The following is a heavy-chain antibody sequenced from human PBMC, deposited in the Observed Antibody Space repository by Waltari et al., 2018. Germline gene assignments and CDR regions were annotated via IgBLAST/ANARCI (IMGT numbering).Heavy chain of an antibody. CDR2: IYHSGST. V-gene: IGHV4-38-2*01. J-gene: IGHJ4*02. CDR1: GYSISSGYY. CDR3: ARWGSYDSSGYYLSPFDY. D-gene: IGHD3-22*01. Sequence: QVQLQESGPGLVKPSETLSLTCAVSGYSISSGYYWGWIRQPPVKGLEWIGSIYHSGSTYYNPSLKSRVTISVDTSKNQFSLKLSSVTAADTAVYYCARWGSYDSSGYYLSPFDYWGQGTLVTVSS.